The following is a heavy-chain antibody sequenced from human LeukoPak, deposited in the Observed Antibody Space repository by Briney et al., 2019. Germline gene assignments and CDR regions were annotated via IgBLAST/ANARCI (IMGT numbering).Heavy chain of an antibody. Sequence: GGSLRLSCAASGFTFSSYWMHWVRQAPGKGLVWVSRIKSDGSSTSYADSVKGRFTISRDNAKNTLYLQMNSLRAEDTAVYYCARASPYDSSGYYGDYWGRGTLVTVSS. CDR3: ARASPYDSSGYYGDY. V-gene: IGHV3-74*01. D-gene: IGHD3-22*01. J-gene: IGHJ4*02. CDR2: IKSDGSST. CDR1: GFTFSSYW.